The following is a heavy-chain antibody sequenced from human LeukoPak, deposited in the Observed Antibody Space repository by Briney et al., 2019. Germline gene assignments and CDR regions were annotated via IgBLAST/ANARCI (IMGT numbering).Heavy chain of an antibody. CDR2: ISYDGSNK. V-gene: IGHV3-30-3*01. Sequence: PGGSLRLSCAASGFTFSSYAMHWVCQAPGKGLEWVAVISYDGSNKYYADSVKGRFTISRDNAKNSLYLQMNSLRAEDTAVYYCARHVLRFLEWFPFDHWGQGTLVTVSS. CDR1: GFTFSSYA. D-gene: IGHD3-3*01. CDR3: ARHVLRFLEWFPFDH. J-gene: IGHJ4*02.